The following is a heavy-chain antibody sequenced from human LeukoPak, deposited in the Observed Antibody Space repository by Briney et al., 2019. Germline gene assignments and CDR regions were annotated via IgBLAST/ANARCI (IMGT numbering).Heavy chain of an antibody. CDR1: GYTXTNYG. J-gene: IGHJ4*02. V-gene: IGHV1-18*01. Sequence: ASVTVSCKASGYTXTNYGISGLRQAPGQGLEWMGWISAYNGNIRYAQNLQGRVTMTTDTSTSTAYMELRSLRSDDTAVYYCGRSFGNYYGSGTPPLYFDYWGQGTLVTVSS. CDR3: GRSFGNYYGSGTPPLYFDY. D-gene: IGHD3-10*01. CDR2: ISAYNGNI.